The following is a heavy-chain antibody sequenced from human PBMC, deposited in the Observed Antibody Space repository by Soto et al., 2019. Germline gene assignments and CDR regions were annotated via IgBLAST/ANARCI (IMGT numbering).Heavy chain of an antibody. D-gene: IGHD5-12*01. CDR3: ARHETLHGGYDY. J-gene: IGHJ4*02. CDR1: GGSISSYY. Sequence: QVQLQESGPGLVKPSETLSLTCTVSGGSISSYYWSWIRQPPGKGLEWIGYSYYSGSTNYNPSLKRRVTISVDTSKNQFSLKLSSVTAADTAVYYGARHETLHGGYDYWGQGTLVTVSS. V-gene: IGHV4-59*08. CDR2: SYYSGST.